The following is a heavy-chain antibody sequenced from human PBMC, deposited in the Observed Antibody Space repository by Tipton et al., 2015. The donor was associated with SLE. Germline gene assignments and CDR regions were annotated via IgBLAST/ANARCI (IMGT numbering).Heavy chain of an antibody. CDR3: ARGPYYDSSGLDY. J-gene: IGHJ4*02. D-gene: IGHD3-22*01. CDR2: IYTSGYT. Sequence: TLSLTCTVSGGSISNCYWSWIRQPAGKGLEWIGRIYTSGYTDYNPSLKSRVTMSVDTSKNQFSLNLNSVTAADAAVYYCARGPYYDSSGLDYWGQGTLVTVSS. CDR1: GGSISNCY. V-gene: IGHV4-4*07.